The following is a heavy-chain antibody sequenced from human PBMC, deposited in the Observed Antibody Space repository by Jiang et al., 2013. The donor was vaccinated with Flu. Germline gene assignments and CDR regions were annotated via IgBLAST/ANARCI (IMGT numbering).Heavy chain of an antibody. D-gene: IGHD1-26*01. CDR1: GYSFPNYY. Sequence: SGAEVKKPGASVKLSCKASGYSFPNYYIFWVRQAPGQGLQWVGWINPNSGFAYYAQQFQGRVTMTTDPSISLAYMELSSLRSDDTAIYYCAREFDSGRYHRYYQYM. J-gene: IGHJ6*03. V-gene: IGHV1-2*02. CDR3: AREFDSGRYHRYYQYM. CDR2: INPNSGFA.